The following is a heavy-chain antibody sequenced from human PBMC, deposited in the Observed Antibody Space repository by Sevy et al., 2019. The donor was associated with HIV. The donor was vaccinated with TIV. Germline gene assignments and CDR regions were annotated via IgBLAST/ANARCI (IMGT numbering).Heavy chain of an antibody. J-gene: IGHJ3*02. V-gene: IGHV4-38-2*02. CDR3: ARDRWELPMRWTFDI. CDR1: GYSISSGYY. CDR2: MSQGGST. D-gene: IGHD1-26*01. Sequence: SETLSLTCDVSGYSISSGYYWGWIRQPPGKGLEWIGSMSQGGSTYQNPSLESRVTISVDTSKNQFSLKLTSVTAADTAVYYCARDRWELPMRWTFDIWGQGTKVTVSS.